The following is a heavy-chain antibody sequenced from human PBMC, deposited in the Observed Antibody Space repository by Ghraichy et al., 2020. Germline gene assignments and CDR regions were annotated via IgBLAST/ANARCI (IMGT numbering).Heavy chain of an antibody. CDR3: ARAPPATYDTSGYYPYVYYGMDV. CDR2: MNQSGST. CDR1: GGSFSGYH. V-gene: IGHV4-34*01. D-gene: IGHD3-22*01. J-gene: IGHJ6*02. Sequence: SETLSLTCAVYGGSFSGYHWNWIRQPPGKGLEWIWEMNQSGSTNYNPSPKSRVTISVDMSKNQCSLTLSSVTAADAAAYYCARAPPATYDTSGYYPYVYYGMDVWGHGTTLTV.